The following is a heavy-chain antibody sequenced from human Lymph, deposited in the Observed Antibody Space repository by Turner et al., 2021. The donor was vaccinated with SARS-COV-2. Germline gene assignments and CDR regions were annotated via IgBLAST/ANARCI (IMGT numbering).Heavy chain of an antibody. J-gene: IGHJ6*02. D-gene: IGHD6-19*01. Sequence: QVQLVQSGAAEKKPGASVKVSCKVSGYTLTELSIHWVRQAPGKGLEGMGGVGPEDAETIYAQKFQGRVTMTEDTSTDTAYMELSSLISEDTAVYYCATAPAVAGYFHNYYGMDVWGQGTTVTVSS. CDR2: VGPEDAET. V-gene: IGHV1-24*01. CDR3: ATAPAVAGYFHNYYGMDV. CDR1: GYTLTELS.